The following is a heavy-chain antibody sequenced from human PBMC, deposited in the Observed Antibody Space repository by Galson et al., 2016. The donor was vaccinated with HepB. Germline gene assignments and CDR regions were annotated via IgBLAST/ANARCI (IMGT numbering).Heavy chain of an antibody. CDR3: ASEIRIYTARGSTKSNGTDI. Sequence: SLRLSCAASGFTFSNYGMTWVRQTPGKGLELVSGISSSSINTYYADSVKGRFTISRDDAKNSLFLQMNNLRDEDTAVYYCASEIRIYTARGSTKSNGTDIWGQGTTVTVSS. CDR2: ISSSSINT. D-gene: IGHD3-10*01. CDR1: GFTFSNYG. J-gene: IGHJ6*02. V-gene: IGHV3-48*02.